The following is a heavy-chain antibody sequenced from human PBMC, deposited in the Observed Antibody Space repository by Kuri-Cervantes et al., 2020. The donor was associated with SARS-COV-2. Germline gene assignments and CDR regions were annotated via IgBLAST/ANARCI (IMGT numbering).Heavy chain of an antibody. J-gene: IGHJ4*02. CDR1: GFTFSSYG. CDR3: ARDIDGWQRQGENCRSTSWPGTDSSSWYFLIQPDY. D-gene: IGHD6-13*01. V-gene: IGHV3-33*01. Sequence: GGSLRLSCAASGFTFSSYGMHWVRQAPGKGLEWVTVIWYDGSNKYYADSVKGRFTISRDNAKNSLYLQMNSLRDEDTAVYYCARDIDGWQRQGENCRSTSWPGTDSSSWYFLIQPDYWGQGTLFTVSS. CDR2: IWYDGSNK.